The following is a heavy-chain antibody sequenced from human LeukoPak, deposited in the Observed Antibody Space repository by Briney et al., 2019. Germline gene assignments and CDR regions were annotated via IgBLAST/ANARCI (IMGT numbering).Heavy chain of an antibody. J-gene: IGHJ4*02. D-gene: IGHD3-22*01. CDR1: GFTFSSYS. CDR2: ISSSSSSI. V-gene: IGHV3-48*01. CDR3: AKDGDSSSSFSEVDY. Sequence: PGGSLRLSCAASGFTFSSYSMNWVRQAPGKGLEWVSYISSSSSSIHYADSVKGRFTISRDNAKSSLYLQVNSLRAEDTAIYYCAKDGDSSSSFSEVDYWGQGTLVTVSS.